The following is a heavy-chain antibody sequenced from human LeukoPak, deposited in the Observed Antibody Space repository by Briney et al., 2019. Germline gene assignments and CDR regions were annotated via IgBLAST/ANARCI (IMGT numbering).Heavy chain of an antibody. J-gene: IGHJ6*02. CDR3: AKGTSGGKVYYYGSVDV. CDR2: ISHDGSNK. CDR1: GFTFSSYG. Sequence: GRSLRLSCAASGFTFSSYGMHWVRQAPGKGLEWVAVISHDGSNKYYADSVKGRFTISRDNSKNTLYLQMNSLRAEDTAVYYCAKGTSGGKVYYYGSVDVWGQGTTVTVSS. D-gene: IGHD3-10*01. V-gene: IGHV3-30*18.